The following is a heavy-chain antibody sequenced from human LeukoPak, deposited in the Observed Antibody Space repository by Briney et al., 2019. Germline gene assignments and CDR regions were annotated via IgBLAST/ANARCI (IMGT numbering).Heavy chain of an antibody. CDR3: ARDRVDSSGYITYFDC. Sequence: SETQSLTCTVSGGSISSGGYYWRWIRQHPGKGLEWIGYIYYSGSTYYNPSLKSRVTISVDTSKNQFSLKLSSVTAADTAVYYCARDRVDSSGYITYFDCWGQGTLVTVSS. V-gene: IGHV4-31*03. D-gene: IGHD3-22*01. J-gene: IGHJ4*02. CDR1: GGSISSGGYY. CDR2: IYYSGST.